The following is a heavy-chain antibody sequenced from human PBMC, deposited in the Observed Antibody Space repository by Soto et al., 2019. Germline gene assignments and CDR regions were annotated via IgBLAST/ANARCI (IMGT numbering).Heavy chain of an antibody. CDR1: GCSISSYY. CDR2: IYYSGST. Sequence: QVQLQESGPGLVKPSETLSLTCTVSGCSISSYYLSWIRQPPWKGLEWIGYIYYSGSTNYNPSLKSRVTISVDTSKNQFSLKLSSVTAADTAVYYCARRYGPGFDYWGQGTLVTVSS. D-gene: IGHD4-17*01. V-gene: IGHV4-59*08. J-gene: IGHJ4*02. CDR3: ARRYGPGFDY.